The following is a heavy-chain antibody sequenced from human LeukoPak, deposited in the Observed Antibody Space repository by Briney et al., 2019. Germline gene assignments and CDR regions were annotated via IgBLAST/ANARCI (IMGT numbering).Heavy chain of an antibody. CDR3: ARAGGGYSFDY. D-gene: IGHD5-18*01. CDR1: GGSISSYY. J-gene: IGHJ4*02. CDR2: IDYSGSA. Sequence: SETLSLTCTVSGGSISSYYWSWIRQPPGKGLEWIGYIDYSGSANYNPSLKSRVTISVDTSKSQFSLRLSSVTAADTALYYCARAGGGYSFDYWGQGTLVTVSS. V-gene: IGHV4-59*01.